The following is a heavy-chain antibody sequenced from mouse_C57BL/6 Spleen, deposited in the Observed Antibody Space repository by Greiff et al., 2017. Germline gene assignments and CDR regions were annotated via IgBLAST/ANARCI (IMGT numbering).Heavy chain of an antibody. Sequence: VQLKESGPGLVKPSQSLSLTCSVTGYSITSGYYWNWIRQFPGNKLEWMGYISYDGSNNYNPSLKNRSSITRDTSKNQFFLKLNSVTTEDTATYYCAREGDSNYGYYAMDYWGQGTSVTVSS. CDR2: ISYDGSN. CDR3: AREGDSNYGYYAMDY. D-gene: IGHD2-5*01. CDR1: GYSITSGYY. V-gene: IGHV3-6*01. J-gene: IGHJ4*01.